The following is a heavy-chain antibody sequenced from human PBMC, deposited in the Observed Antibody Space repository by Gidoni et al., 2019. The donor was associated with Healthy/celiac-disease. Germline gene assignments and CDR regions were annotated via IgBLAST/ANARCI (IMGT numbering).Heavy chain of an antibody. CDR2: ISWNSGSI. Sequence: EVQLVESGGGLVQPGRSLRLSCAASGLTFVDYAMHWVRQAPGKGLEWVSGISWNSGSIGYADSVKGRFTISRDNAKNSLYLQMNSLRAEDTALYYCAKDIDPSSSWGNFDYWGQGTLVTVSS. CDR1: GLTFVDYA. D-gene: IGHD6-13*01. V-gene: IGHV3-9*01. J-gene: IGHJ4*02. CDR3: AKDIDPSSSWGNFDY.